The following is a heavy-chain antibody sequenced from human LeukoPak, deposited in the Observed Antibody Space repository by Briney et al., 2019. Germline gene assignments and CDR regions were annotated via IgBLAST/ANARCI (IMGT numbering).Heavy chain of an antibody. CDR3: AKTGNPPTGDY. Sequence: PGGTLRLSCAASGFIFSSHGMNWVRQAPGKGLEWVSGISPSGDITYYADSVKGRFTISRDNSKNTLYLQMNSLRAEDAAVYYCAKTGNPPTGDYWGQGTLVTVSS. D-gene: IGHD1-1*01. CDR2: ISPSGDIT. CDR1: GFIFSSHG. J-gene: IGHJ4*02. V-gene: IGHV3-23*01.